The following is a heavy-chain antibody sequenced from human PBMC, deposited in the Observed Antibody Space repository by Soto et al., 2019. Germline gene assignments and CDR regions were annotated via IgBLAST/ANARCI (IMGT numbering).Heavy chain of an antibody. CDR3: SRHGGLQAGGSRPYYYYGMDV. V-gene: IGHV3-73*01. J-gene: IGHJ6*02. Sequence: GGSLRLSCAASGFTFSGSAMHWVRQASGKGLEWVGRIRSKANSYATAYAASVKGRFTISRDDSKNTAYLQMNSLKTEATAVYYCSRHGGLQAGGSRPYYYYGMDVWGQGTTVTVSS. CDR2: IRSKANSYAT. CDR1: GFTFSGSA. D-gene: IGHD1-26*01.